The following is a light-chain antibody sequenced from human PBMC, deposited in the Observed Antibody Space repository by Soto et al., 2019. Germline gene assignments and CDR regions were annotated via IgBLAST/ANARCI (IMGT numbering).Light chain of an antibody. J-gene: IGLJ1*01. Sequence: QSVLTQPASVSGSPGQSLTTSCSGTTSDVGGYNLVSWYQQHTAKAPKLLIYEGTQRPSGVSSRFSGSKSGNTASLTISGLQAEDEADYYCCSYASSSSYVFGTGTKV. CDR2: EGT. CDR1: TSDVGGYNL. CDR3: CSYASSSSYV. V-gene: IGLV2-23*01.